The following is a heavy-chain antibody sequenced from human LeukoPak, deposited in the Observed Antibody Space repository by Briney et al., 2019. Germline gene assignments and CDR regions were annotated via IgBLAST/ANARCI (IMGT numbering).Heavy chain of an antibody. CDR2: IIPIFGTA. V-gene: IGHV1-69*05. D-gene: IGHD7-27*01. CDR3: ARVGLGIPDYFDX. Sequence: ASVKVSCKASGGTFSSYAISWVRQAPGQGLEWMGGIIPIFGTANYAQKFQGRVTITTDESTSTAYMELSSLRSEDTAVYYCARVGLGIPDYFDXXXQGXXXTVXS. J-gene: IGHJ4*02. CDR1: GGTFSSYA.